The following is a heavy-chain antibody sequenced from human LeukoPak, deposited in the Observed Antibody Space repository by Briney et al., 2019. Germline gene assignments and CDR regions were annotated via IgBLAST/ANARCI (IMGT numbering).Heavy chain of an antibody. CDR1: GGSISSGGYY. CDR2: IYYSGST. J-gene: IGHJ5*02. D-gene: IGHD6-13*01. Sequence: SETLSLTCAVSGGSISSGGYYWSWIRQPPGKGLEWIGYIYYSGSTNYNPSLKSRVTISVDTSKNQFSLKLSSVTAADTAVYYCVSSPPPLGGWFDPWGQGTLVTVSS. CDR3: VSSPPPLGGWFDP. V-gene: IGHV4-61*08.